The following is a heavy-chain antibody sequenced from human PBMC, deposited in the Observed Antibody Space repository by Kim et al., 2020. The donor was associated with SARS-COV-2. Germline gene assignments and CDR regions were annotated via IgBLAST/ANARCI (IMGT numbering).Heavy chain of an antibody. Sequence: ASVKVSCKASGYTFTGYYIHWVRQAPGQGLEWMGWINPNNGGTNYAQNFQGRVTMTRDTSISAAYMDLSSLRSDDTAVYFCAGGVPPDYWGQGTLFTVSS. CDR3: AGGVPPDY. CDR1: GYTFTGYY. J-gene: IGHJ4*02. V-gene: IGHV1-2*02. CDR2: INPNNGGT.